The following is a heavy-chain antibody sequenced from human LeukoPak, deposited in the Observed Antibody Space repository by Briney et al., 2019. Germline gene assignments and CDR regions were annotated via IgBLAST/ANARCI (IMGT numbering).Heavy chain of an antibody. J-gene: IGHJ4*02. V-gene: IGHV4-39*01. CDR3: ARVGCSSTSCYNFDY. CDR1: GGSISSSSYY. Sequence: SETLSLTCTVSGGSISSSSYYCGWIRQPPGKGLEWIGSIYYSGSTYYNPSLKSRVTISVDTSKNQFSLKLSSVTAADTAVYYCARVGCSSTSCYNFDYWGQGTLVTVSS. D-gene: IGHD2-2*02. CDR2: IYYSGST.